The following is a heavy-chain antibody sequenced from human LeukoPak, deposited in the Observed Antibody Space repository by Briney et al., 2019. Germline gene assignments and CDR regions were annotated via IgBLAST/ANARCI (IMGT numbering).Heavy chain of an antibody. J-gene: IGHJ4*02. CDR3: ARGGYSGSYYRPGEFDY. D-gene: IGHD1-26*01. CDR2: IIPIFGTA. V-gene: IGHV1-69*13. Sequence: GASVKVSCKASGGTFSIYAISWVRQAPGQGLEWMGGIIPIFGTANYAQKFQGRVTITADESTSTAYMELSSLRSEDTAVYYCARGGYSGSYYRPGEFDYWGQGTLVTVSS. CDR1: GGTFSIYA.